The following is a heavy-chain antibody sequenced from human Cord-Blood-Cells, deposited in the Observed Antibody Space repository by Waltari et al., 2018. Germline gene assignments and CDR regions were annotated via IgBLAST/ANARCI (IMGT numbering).Heavy chain of an antibody. J-gene: IGHJ3*02. V-gene: IGHV4-34*01. CDR1: GGSFSGYY. Sequence: QVQLQQWGAGLLKPSETLSLTCAVYGGSFSGYYWSWIRQPPGKGLEWIGEINHSGSTNHNPSLKSRVTISVDTSKNQFSLKLSSVTAADTAVYYCARAPLRRYSYGHDAFDIWGQGTMVTVSS. CDR3: ARAPLRRYSYGHDAFDI. CDR2: INHSGST. D-gene: IGHD5-18*01.